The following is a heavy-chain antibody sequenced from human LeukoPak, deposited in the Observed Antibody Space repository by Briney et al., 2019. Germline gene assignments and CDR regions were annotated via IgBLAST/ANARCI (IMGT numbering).Heavy chain of an antibody. J-gene: IGHJ4*02. Sequence: GGSLRLSCAASGFTFSSYGMHWVRQAPGEGLEWVAVISYDGSNKYYADSVKGPFTISRDNSKNTLYLQMNSLRAEDTAVYYCAKGGIAAAPAGPSDYWGQGILVTVSS. V-gene: IGHV3-30*18. CDR3: AKGGIAAAPAGPSDY. D-gene: IGHD6-13*01. CDR2: ISYDGSNK. CDR1: GFTFSSYG.